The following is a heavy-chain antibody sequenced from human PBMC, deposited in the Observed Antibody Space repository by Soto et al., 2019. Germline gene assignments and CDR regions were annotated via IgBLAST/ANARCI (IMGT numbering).Heavy chain of an antibody. D-gene: IGHD2-2*01. CDR2: ISHDGSDK. Sequence: QVQLVQSGGGVVQPGRSLRLSCEAPGLSFRSYPMHWVRQAPGKGLEWVAIISHDGSDKNYADSVKGRFTISRDNSKNPLYLQMNSLRTEDTAVYFCARELGNRGSTYWGQGNLVTVSS. CDR3: ARELGNRGSTY. J-gene: IGHJ4*02. CDR1: GLSFRSYP. V-gene: IGHV3-30-3*01.